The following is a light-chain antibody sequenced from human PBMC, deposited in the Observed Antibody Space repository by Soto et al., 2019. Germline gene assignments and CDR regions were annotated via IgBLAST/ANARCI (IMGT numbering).Light chain of an antibody. CDR1: QSISSSY. Sequence: EIVLTQSPDTLSLSPGERATLSCRASQSISSSYLAWYQQKPGQAPRLLIYGASSRATGIPDRFSGSGSGPDFTLTISKLEAEDSAMYYCQQYVSWMFGRGTKLEIK. CDR3: QQYVSWM. V-gene: IGKV3-20*01. J-gene: IGKJ1*01. CDR2: GAS.